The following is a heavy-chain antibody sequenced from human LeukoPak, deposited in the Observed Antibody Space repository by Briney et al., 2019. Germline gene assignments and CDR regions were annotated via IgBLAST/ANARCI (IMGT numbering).Heavy chain of an antibody. D-gene: IGHD2-21*01. CDR3: ASFGISWRSSY. CDR1: GFTFSSYA. V-gene: IGHV3-23*01. J-gene: IGHJ4*02. CDR2: ISGSGGST. Sequence: GGSLRLSCAASGFTFSSYAMSWVRQAPGKGLEWVSAISGSGGSTYYADSVKGRFTISRDNVNNMLYLHMNSLRAEDTAVYYCASFGISWRSSYWGQGTLVTVSS.